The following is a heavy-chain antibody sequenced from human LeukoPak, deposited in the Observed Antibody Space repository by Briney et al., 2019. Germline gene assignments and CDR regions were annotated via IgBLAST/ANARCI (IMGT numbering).Heavy chain of an antibody. J-gene: IGHJ4*02. V-gene: IGHV3-30*02. CDR3: AKDEGTAPTATYFDY. Sequence: PGGSLRLSCAASGFTFSSYGMHWVRQSPGKGLKWVAFIRSDGTDKYYADSVKGRFTISRDNSKNTLYLQMDSLRTEDTAVYYCAKDEGTAPTATYFDYWGLGTLVTVSS. CDR1: GFTFSSYG. CDR2: IRSDGTDK. D-gene: IGHD6-13*01.